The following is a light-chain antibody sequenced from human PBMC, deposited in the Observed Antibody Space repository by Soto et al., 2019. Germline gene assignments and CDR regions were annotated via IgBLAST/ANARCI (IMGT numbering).Light chain of an antibody. J-gene: IGKJ1*01. CDR2: GAS. CDR1: QSVSNNY. CDR3: QQYGSACT. V-gene: IGKV3-20*01. Sequence: EIVLTQSPGTLSLSPGERATLSCRASQSVSNNYLAWYQQKPGQAPRLLISGASNRATGIPERFSGSGSGTDFTLTIIILEPEDVAVYYCQQYGSACTFGQGTKVEIK.